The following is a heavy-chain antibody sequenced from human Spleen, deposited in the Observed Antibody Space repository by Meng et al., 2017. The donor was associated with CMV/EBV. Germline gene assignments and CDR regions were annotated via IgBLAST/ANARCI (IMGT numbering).Heavy chain of an antibody. Sequence: YNPSLESRVSISVDTTKNQISLKLSSMAAADTAVYYCARRVTIFGVVSGAFDYWGPGTLVTVSS. D-gene: IGHD3-3*01. J-gene: IGHJ4*02. CDR3: ARRVTIFGVVSGAFDY. V-gene: IGHV4-34*01.